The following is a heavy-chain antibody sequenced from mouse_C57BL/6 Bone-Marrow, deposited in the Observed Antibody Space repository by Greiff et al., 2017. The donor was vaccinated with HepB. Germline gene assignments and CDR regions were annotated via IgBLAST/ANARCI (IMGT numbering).Heavy chain of an antibody. J-gene: IGHJ1*03. CDR3: ARYPAYYGSSFGWYFDV. Sequence: EVQRVESGGGLVQPGGSLSLSCAASGFTFTDYYMSWVRQPPGKALEWLGFIRNKANGYTTEYSASVKGRFTISRDNSQSILYLQMNALRADDSATYYCARYPAYYGSSFGWYFDVWGTGTTVTVSS. CDR2: IRNKANGYTT. D-gene: IGHD1-1*01. CDR1: GFTFTDYY. V-gene: IGHV7-3*01.